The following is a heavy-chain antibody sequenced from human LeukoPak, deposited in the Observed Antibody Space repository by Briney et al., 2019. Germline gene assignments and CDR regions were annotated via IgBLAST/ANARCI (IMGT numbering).Heavy chain of an antibody. J-gene: IGHJ4*02. CDR3: AGRLRLGELHY. CDR2: ISAYNGNT. D-gene: IGHD3-16*01. V-gene: IGHV1-18*01. CDR1: GYTFTSYG. Sequence: GASVKVSCKAPGYTFTSYGISWVRQAPGQGLEWMGWISAYNGNTNYAQKLQGRVTMTTDTSTSTAYMELRSLRSDDTAVYYCAGRLRLGELHYWGQGTLVTVSS.